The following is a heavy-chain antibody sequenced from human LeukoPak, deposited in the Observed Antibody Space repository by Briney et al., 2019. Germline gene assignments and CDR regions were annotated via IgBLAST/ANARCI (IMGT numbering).Heavy chain of an antibody. V-gene: IGHV4-4*02. CDR2: IYHSGST. CDR3: ARDLYDYVWGSYRQTINYFDY. J-gene: IGHJ4*02. Sequence: SETLSLTCAVSGGSISSSNWWSWVRQPPGKGLEWIGEIYHSGSTNYNPSLKSRVTISVDKSKNQFSLKLSSVTAADTAVYYCARDLYDYVWGSYRQTINYFDYWGQGTLVTVSS. CDR1: GGSISSSNW. D-gene: IGHD3-16*02.